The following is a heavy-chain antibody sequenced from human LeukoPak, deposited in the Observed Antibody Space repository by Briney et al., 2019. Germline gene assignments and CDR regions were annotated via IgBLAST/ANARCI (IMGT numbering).Heavy chain of an antibody. J-gene: IGHJ6*02. V-gene: IGHV4-59*01. D-gene: IGHD2-2*01. Sequence: PSETLSLTCTVSGGSISSYYWSWIRQPPGKGLEWIGYIYYSGSTNYNPSLKSRVTISVDTSKNQFSLKLSSVTAAGTAVYYCAREGCSSTSCTRSYYGMDVWGQGTTVTVSS. CDR3: AREGCSSTSCTRSYYGMDV. CDR1: GGSISSYY. CDR2: IYYSGST.